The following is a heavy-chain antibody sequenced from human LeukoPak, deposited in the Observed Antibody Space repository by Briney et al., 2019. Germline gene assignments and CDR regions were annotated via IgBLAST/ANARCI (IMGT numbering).Heavy chain of an antibody. CDR2: ISGSGGST. D-gene: IGHD3-10*01. Sequence: GGSLRLSCAASGFTFSSYGMSWVRQAPGKGLEWVSAISGSGGSTYYADSVKGRFTISRDNSKNTLYLQLNSLKTEDTGVYYCVRLSRGAMNYYMDVWGKGTTVTISS. CDR1: GFTFSSYG. V-gene: IGHV3-23*01. J-gene: IGHJ6*03. CDR3: VRLSRGAMNYYMDV.